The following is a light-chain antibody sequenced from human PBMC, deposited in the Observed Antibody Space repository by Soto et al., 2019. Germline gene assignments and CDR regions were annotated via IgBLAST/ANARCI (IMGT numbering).Light chain of an antibody. CDR3: HQFNSYTHT. J-gene: IGKJ2*01. CDR2: AAS. CDR1: QGIRDY. V-gene: IGKV1-9*01. Sequence: IQVTQSPSSLSASVGDRVTITCRASQGIRDYLGWYQQKPGKAPKLLIYAASSLQSGVPSRFSGSGFGTDFTLTISGLQPEYFATYYCHQFNSYTHTLGQWTKLQIK.